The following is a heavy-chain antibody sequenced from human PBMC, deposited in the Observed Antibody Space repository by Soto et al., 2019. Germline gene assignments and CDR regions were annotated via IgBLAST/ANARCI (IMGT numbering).Heavy chain of an antibody. CDR2: ISSSSSVI. J-gene: IGHJ6*03. V-gene: IGHV3-48*01. CDR1: GFILSDCA. CDR3: ARDLSWGSNWYYYMDV. Sequence: EVQLVESGGGLVQPGGSLRLSCATSGFILSDCAMNWVRQAPGKGLEWVSYISSSSSVIDYADSVKGRVTVSRDNARNSLYREMNSLRAEDTAVYYCARDLSWGSNWYYYMDVWGKGTTVTVSS. D-gene: IGHD7-27*01.